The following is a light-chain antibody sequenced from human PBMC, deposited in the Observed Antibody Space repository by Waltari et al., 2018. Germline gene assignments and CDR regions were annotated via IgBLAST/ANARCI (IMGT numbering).Light chain of an antibody. CDR3: QQYYDIPYT. V-gene: IGKV4-1*01. J-gene: IGKJ2*01. CDR2: WAS. Sequence: DIAMTQSPDSLAVALGGTATPHCPSSQSPFYSSTKKNSLAWYQQKPGQPPKLLIYWASARESGVPDRFSGSGSGTDFTLTISTLQAEDVAVYYCQQYYDIPYTFGRGTKLEIQ. CDR1: QSPFYSSTKKNS.